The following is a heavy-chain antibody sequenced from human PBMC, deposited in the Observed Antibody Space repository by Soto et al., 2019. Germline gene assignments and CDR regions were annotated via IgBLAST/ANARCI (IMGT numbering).Heavy chain of an antibody. D-gene: IGHD2-15*01. J-gene: IGHJ4*02. CDR1: GGTFSSYA. CDR3: ARESRSCSGGSCGFLPGIDY. V-gene: IGHV1-69*12. CDR2: IIPIFGTA. Sequence: QVQLVQSGAEVKKPGSSVKVSCKASGGTFSSYAISWVRQAPGQGLEWMGGIIPIFGTANYAQKFQGRVTITAGDAKRTAYMELSDMRSEDTAVYYCARESRSCSGGSCGFLPGIDYWGQGTLVTVSS.